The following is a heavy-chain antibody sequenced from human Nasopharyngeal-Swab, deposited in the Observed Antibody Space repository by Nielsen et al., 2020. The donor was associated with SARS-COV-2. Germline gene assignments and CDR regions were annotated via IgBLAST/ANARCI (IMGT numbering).Heavy chain of an antibody. CDR3: ARGGAPQRYSYAPGSLDWFDP. CDR2: IYSGGST. V-gene: IGHV3-53*04. J-gene: IGHJ5*02. D-gene: IGHD5-18*01. Sequence: VRQMPGKGLEWVSVIYSGGSTYYADSVKGRFTISRHNSKNTLYLQMNSLRAEDTAVYYCARGGAPQRYSYAPGSLDWFDPWGQGTLVTVSS.